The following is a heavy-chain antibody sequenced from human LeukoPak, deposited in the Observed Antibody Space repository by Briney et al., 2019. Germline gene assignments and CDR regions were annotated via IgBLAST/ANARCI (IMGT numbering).Heavy chain of an antibody. V-gene: IGHV3-7*01. CDR1: GFTFSSYW. J-gene: IGHJ4*02. CDR2: VNKEVTER. CDR3: VKGLDYGDF. D-gene: IGHD5/OR15-5a*01. Sequence: PLGSLRLSCVASGFTFSSYWMTWVRQAPGKGLEWVATVNKEVTERNYLDSMKARLTISRDNAENSVFLQMSGLRPEDTAVYFCVKGLDYGDFWGQGTLVAVSS.